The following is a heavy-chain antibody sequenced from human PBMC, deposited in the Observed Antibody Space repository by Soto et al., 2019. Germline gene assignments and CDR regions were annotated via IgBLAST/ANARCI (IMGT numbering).Heavy chain of an antibody. CDR2: ISAYNGNT. J-gene: IGHJ4*02. D-gene: IGHD3-22*01. CDR3: ASSDWGYYYDSSGYLRAFDY. CDR1: GYTFTSYG. Sequence: ASAKVSCKASGYTFTSYGISWVRQAPGQGLEWMGWISAYNGNTNYAQKLQGRVTMTTDTSTSTAYMELSSLRSEDTAVYYCASSDWGYYYDSSGYLRAFDYWGQGTLVTVSS. V-gene: IGHV1-18*01.